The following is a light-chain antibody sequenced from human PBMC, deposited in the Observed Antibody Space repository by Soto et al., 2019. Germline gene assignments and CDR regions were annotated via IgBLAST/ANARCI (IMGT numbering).Light chain of an antibody. V-gene: IGKV1-5*01. CDR3: QHYGGMWT. CDR1: QTISSW. J-gene: IGKJ1*01. Sequence: DIQMTQSPSTMSGSVGDRVTITCRASQTISSWLAWYQLKPGKAPKVLIYDALNLESGVPSRFSGGGYGTELTLTIRGLKPDDFATYCCQHYGGMWTFGQGTKV. CDR2: DAL.